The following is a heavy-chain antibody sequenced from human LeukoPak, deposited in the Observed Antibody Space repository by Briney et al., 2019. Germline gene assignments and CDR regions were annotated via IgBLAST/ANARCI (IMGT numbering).Heavy chain of an antibody. J-gene: IGHJ6*04. CDR3: AKGEDYAVDV. CDR2: ISGSDGTT. D-gene: IGHD4-17*01. V-gene: IGHV3-23*01. Sequence: GGSLRLSCAASGFTFSSYAMSWVRQAPGKGLEWVSAISGSDGTTYYADSVKGRFTISRDNSKNTLDLQMNSLRSEDTAVYYCAKGEDYAVDVWGKGTTDTISS. CDR1: GFTFSSYA.